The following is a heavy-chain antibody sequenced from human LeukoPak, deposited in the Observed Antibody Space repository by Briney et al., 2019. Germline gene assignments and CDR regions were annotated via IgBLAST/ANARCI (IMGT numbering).Heavy chain of an antibody. V-gene: IGHV1-2*02. CDR3: ARARGIIAAAGTEFDY. D-gene: IGHD6-13*01. Sequence: GASVKVSCKASGYTFTGYYMHWVRQGPGQGLEWMGWINPNSGGTNYAQKFQGRVTMTRDTSISTAYMELSRLRSDDTAVYYCARARGIIAAAGTEFDYWGQGTLVTVSS. J-gene: IGHJ4*02. CDR2: INPNSGGT. CDR1: GYTFTGYY.